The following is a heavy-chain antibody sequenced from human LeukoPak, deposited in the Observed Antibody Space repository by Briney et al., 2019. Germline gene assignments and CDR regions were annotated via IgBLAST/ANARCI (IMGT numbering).Heavy chain of an antibody. J-gene: IGHJ3*02. CDR1: GGSISSGSYY. CDR3: ARDGYNAHAFDI. Sequence: PSETLSLTCTVSGGSISSGSYYWSWIRQPAGKGLEWIGRIYTSGSTNYNPSLKRRVTISVDTSNNQFSLKLSSVTAADTAVYYCARDGYNAHAFDIWGQGTMVTVSS. V-gene: IGHV4-61*02. D-gene: IGHD5-24*01. CDR2: IYTSGST.